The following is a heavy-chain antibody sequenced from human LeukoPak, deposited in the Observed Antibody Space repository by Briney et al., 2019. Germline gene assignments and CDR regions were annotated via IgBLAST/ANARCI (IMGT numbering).Heavy chain of an antibody. CDR1: GLTFSSYW. V-gene: IGHV3-7*01. Sequence: GGSLRLSCAASGLTFSSYWMSWVRQAPGKGLEWVANIKQDGSEKYYLDSVKGRFTISRDNAKASLYLQMSSLRAEDTAVYYRARDTRGGGSFDWGQGTLVTVSS. J-gene: IGHJ4*02. D-gene: IGHD2-15*01. CDR2: IKQDGSEK. CDR3: ARDTRGGGSFD.